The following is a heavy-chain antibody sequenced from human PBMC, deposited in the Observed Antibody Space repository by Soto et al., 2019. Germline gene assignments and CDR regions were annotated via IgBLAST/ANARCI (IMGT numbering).Heavy chain of an antibody. D-gene: IGHD2-2*02. V-gene: IGHV1-69*13. Sequence: SVKVSCKASGGTFSSYAISWVRQAPGQGLEWMGGIIPIFGTANYAQKFQGRVTITADESTSTAYMELSSLRSEDTAVYYCARGSASRSVVPAAIHHGVDYYYGMDVWGQGTTVTVS. CDR3: ARGSASRSVVPAAIHHGVDYYYGMDV. CDR2: IIPIFGTA. J-gene: IGHJ6*02. CDR1: GGTFSSYA.